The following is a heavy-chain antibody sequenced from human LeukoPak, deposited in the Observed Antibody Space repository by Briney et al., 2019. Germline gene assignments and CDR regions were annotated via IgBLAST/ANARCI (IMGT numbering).Heavy chain of an antibody. CDR3: AGRTTVTTDAFDI. D-gene: IGHD4-17*01. V-gene: IGHV4-34*01. CDR1: GGSFSGYY. CDR2: INHSGST. J-gene: IGHJ3*02. Sequence: PSETLSLTCAVYGGSFSGYYWSWIRQPPGKGLEWIGEINHSGSTNYNPSLKSRVTISVDTSKNQFSLKLSSVTAADTAVYYCAGRTTVTTDAFDIWGQGTMVTVSS.